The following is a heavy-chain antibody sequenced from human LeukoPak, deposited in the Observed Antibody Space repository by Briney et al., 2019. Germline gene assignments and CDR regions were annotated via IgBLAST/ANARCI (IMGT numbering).Heavy chain of an antibody. CDR2: INHSGST. V-gene: IGHV4-30-2*01. J-gene: IGHJ6*02. CDR1: GGSISSGGYY. D-gene: IGHD6-13*01. CDR3: ARGSSSWYVRYGMDV. Sequence: SQTLSLTCTVSGGSISSGGYYWSWIRQPPGKGLEWIGEINHSGSTNYNPSLKNRVTISVDTSKNQFSLKLSSVTAADTAVYYCARGSSSWYVRYGMDVWGQGTTVTVSS.